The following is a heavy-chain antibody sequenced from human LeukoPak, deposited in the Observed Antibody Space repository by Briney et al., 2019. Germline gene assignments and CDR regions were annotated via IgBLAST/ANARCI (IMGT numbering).Heavy chain of an antibody. CDR3: ARVTTTVTFDY. Sequence: GGSLRLSCAASGFTFSSYAMHWVRQAPGKGLEWVAVILYDGSNKYYADSVKGRFTISRDNSKNTLYLQMNSLRAEDTAVYYCARVTTTVTFDYWGQGTLVTVSS. D-gene: IGHD4-17*01. V-gene: IGHV3-30*04. CDR2: ILYDGSNK. CDR1: GFTFSSYA. J-gene: IGHJ4*02.